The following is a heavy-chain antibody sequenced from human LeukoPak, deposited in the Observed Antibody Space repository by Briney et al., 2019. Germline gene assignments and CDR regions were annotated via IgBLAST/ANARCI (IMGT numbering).Heavy chain of an antibody. CDR1: GGSFSGYY. CDR3: ARDPRGKPFDY. D-gene: IGHD3-16*01. V-gene: IGHV4-34*01. Sequence: KASETLSLTCAVYGGSFSGYYWSWIRQPPGKGLEWIGEINHSGSTNYNPSLKSRVTISVDTSKNQFSLKLSSVTAADTAVYYCARDPRGKPFDYWGQGTLVTVSS. J-gene: IGHJ4*02. CDR2: INHSGST.